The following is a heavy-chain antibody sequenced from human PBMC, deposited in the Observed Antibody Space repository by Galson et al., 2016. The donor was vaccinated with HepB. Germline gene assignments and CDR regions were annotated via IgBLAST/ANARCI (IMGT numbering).Heavy chain of an antibody. CDR2: IWYDGIKK. J-gene: IGHJ6*02. CDR1: GFTFSAYG. V-gene: IGHV3-33*01. Sequence: SLRLSCAVSGFTFSAYGMHWIRQAPGKGLEWVALIWYDGIKKDYADSAKGRFTISRDNLKNRLYLQMNSPRAEDTAVYYCARAHPDYYYGMDVWGQGTTVTVSS. CDR3: ARAHPDYYYGMDV.